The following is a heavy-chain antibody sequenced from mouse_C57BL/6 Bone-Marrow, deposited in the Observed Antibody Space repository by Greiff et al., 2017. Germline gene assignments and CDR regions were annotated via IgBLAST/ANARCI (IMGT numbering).Heavy chain of an antibody. V-gene: IGHV2-9-1*01. J-gene: IGHJ1*03. Sequence: VKLVESGPGLVAPSPSLSITCTVSGFSLTSYAISWVRQPPGKGLEWLGVIWTGGGTNYNSALKSRLSISKDNSKSQVFLKMNSLQTDDTARYYCAREVYYGSSYVDWYFYVWGTGTTVTVTS. CDR2: IWTGGGT. CDR1: GFSLTSYA. D-gene: IGHD1-1*01. CDR3: AREVYYGSSYVDWYFYV.